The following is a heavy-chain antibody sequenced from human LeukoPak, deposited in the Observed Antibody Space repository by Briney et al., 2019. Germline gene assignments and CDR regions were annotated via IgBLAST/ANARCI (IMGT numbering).Heavy chain of an antibody. CDR3: AKGRGTTVTAAANY. V-gene: IGHV3-23*01. CDR1: GFTFSNYS. Sequence: GGSLRPSCAASGFTFSNYSMSWVRQAPGKGLEWVSTISGTGGTTYYADSVKGRFTISRDNSKNTRFLQFNSLRADDTAVYYCAKGRGTTVTAAANYWGQGTLVTVSS. CDR2: ISGTGGTT. D-gene: IGHD4-17*01. J-gene: IGHJ4*02.